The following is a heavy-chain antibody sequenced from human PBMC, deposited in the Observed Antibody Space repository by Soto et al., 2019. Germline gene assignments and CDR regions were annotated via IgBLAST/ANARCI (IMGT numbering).Heavy chain of an antibody. Sequence: SETLSLTCTVSGGSISNAAYSWSWIRQPPGKGLEWIGYIYPSGMPFYNPSLRSRVTISIDRSNDQFPLNLKSVTAADTAVYYCARERGGYGLFDSWGQGTMVTVYS. CDR3: ARERGGYGLFDS. V-gene: IGHV4-30-2*01. D-gene: IGHD5-18*01. CDR1: GGSISNAAYS. CDR2: IYPSGMP. J-gene: IGHJ4*02.